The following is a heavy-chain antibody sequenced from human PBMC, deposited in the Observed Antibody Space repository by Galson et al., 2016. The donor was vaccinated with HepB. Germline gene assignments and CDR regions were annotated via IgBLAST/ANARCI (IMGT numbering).Heavy chain of an antibody. J-gene: IGHJ6*02. CDR1: GYTFTSYY. CDR2: INPSGGST. Sequence: SVKVSCKASGYTFTSYYIHWVRQAPGQGLEWMGVINPSGGSTNDAQKFQGRVTMTRDTSTSIAYMELSSLRSEDTAVYYCARDPYYDESGRFQYYYGMDVWGQGTTVTVSS. D-gene: IGHD3-16*01. CDR3: ARDPYYDESGRFQYYYGMDV. V-gene: IGHV1-46*01.